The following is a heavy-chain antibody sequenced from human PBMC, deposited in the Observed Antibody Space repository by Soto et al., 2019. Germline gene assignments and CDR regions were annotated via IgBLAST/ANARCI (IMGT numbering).Heavy chain of an antibody. J-gene: IGHJ4*02. CDR2: IFSSDSSA. CDR1: GFTFSSYS. D-gene: IGHD2-2*01. Sequence: GESLKISCKASGFTFSSYSLGWVRHMPGKGLQWMGIIFSSDSSAKYSPSFVGQVTISVDRSINTAYLQWSSLKASDTAIYYCGTWRGSSWFDYWGPGTLVTAPQ. CDR3: GTWRGSSWFDY. V-gene: IGHV5-51*01.